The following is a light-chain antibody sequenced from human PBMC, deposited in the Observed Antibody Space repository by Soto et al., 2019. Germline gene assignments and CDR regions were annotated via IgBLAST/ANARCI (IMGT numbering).Light chain of an antibody. Sequence: EVLMTQSPATLSVSPGAGATLSCRASESISYKLAWYQQRPGQAPRLLVYGASTRAAGVPARFSGSGSETEFTLTISSLKSDDFVVYYCQQYNNWPIITFGQGTRLEIK. CDR1: ESISYK. CDR2: GAS. CDR3: QQYNNWPIIT. J-gene: IGKJ5*01. V-gene: IGKV3-15*01.